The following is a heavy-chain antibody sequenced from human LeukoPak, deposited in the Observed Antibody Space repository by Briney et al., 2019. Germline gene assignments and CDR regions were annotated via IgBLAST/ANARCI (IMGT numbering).Heavy chain of an antibody. CDR3: ARAQTYYYYGMDV. Sequence: SETLSLTCAVYGGSFSGYYWSWIRQPPGKGLEWIGEINHSGSTNYNPSLKSRVTISVDTSKNQFSLKLSSVTAADTAVYYCARAQTYYYYGMDVWGRGTTVTVSS. CDR2: INHSGST. J-gene: IGHJ6*02. CDR1: GGSFSGYY. V-gene: IGHV4-34*01.